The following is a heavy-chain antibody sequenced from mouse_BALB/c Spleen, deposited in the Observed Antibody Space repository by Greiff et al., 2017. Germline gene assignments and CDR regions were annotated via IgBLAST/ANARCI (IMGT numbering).Heavy chain of an antibody. CDR1: GYSITSDYA. J-gene: IGHJ3*01. D-gene: IGHD4-1*01. CDR3: ARNWVFAY. V-gene: IGHV3-2*02. Sequence: EVHLVESGPGLVKPSQSLSLTCTVTGYSITSDYAWNWIRQFPGNILEWMGYISYSGSTSYNPSLKSRISITRDTSKNQFFLQLNSVTTEDTATYYCARNWVFAYWGQGTLVTVSA. CDR2: ISYSGST.